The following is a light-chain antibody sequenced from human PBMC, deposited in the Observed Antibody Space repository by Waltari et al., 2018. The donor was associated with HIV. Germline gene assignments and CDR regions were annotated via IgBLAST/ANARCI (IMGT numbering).Light chain of an antibody. V-gene: IGKV3-11*01. J-gene: IGKJ5*01. Sequence: EIVLTQSPATLSLSPGERATFSCRASQSVSDSLAWYQQKPGQPPRLLIYDTSSRATGIPARFSGSGSGTDVTLTISSLEPEDFAIYYCHQRANWPLFGRGTRLEMK. CDR2: DTS. CDR1: QSVSDS. CDR3: HQRANWPL.